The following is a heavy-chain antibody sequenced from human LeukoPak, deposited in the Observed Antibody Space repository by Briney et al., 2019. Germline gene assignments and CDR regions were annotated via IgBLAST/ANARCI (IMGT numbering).Heavy chain of an antibody. J-gene: IGHJ4*02. CDR2: ISSSGSTI. CDR3: AKVDSPAKSYFDY. Sequence: GGSLRLSCAASGFTFSDYYMSWIRQAPGKGLEWVSYISSSGSTIYYADSVKGRFTISRDNAKNSLYLQMNSLRAEDTAVYYCAKVDSPAKSYFDYWGQGTLVTVSS. CDR1: GFTFSDYY. D-gene: IGHD2-21*01. V-gene: IGHV3-11*01.